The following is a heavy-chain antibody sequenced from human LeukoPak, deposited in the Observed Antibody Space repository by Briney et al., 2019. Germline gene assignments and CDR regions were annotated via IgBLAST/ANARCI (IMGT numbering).Heavy chain of an antibody. J-gene: IGHJ6*02. Sequence: SETLSLTCRVTGDPITSGDYFWSWVRQPPGKGLEWVGYIYHTGSSYCNPSLKNRLSLSVDTSKNQFSLNLTSVTVADTVRYFCARLGDLGMDVWGQGTTVSVSS. CDR1: GDPITSGDYF. V-gene: IGHV4-30-4*01. CDR3: ARLGDLGMDV. CDR2: IYHTGSS. D-gene: IGHD3-16*01.